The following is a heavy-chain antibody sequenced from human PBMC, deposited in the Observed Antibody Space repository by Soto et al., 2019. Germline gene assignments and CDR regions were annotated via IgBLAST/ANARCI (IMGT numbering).Heavy chain of an antibody. CDR2: IYYSGNT. Sequence: PSETLSLTCSVSGGSISSGDYYWSGIRQPPGKGLEWIGNIYYSGNTYYNPSLKSRVTISVDTSKNQFSLKLSSVTAADTAVYYSASGRPIYPGTIFGVVRSYFDYWGQGTLVTVSS. D-gene: IGHD3-3*01. J-gene: IGHJ4*02. CDR3: ASGRPIYPGTIFGVVRSYFDY. CDR1: GGSISSGDYY. V-gene: IGHV4-30-4*01.